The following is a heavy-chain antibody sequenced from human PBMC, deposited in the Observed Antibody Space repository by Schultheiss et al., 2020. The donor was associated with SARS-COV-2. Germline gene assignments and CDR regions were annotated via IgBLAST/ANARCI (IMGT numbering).Heavy chain of an antibody. Sequence: ASVKVSCKASGYTFTGYYMHWVRQAPGQGLEWMGWINPNSGGTNYAQKFQGWVTMTRDTSISTAYMELSRLRSDDTAVYYCARDRRPYSSGFDYYYGMDVWGQGTTVTVSS. CDR1: GYTFTGYY. CDR2: INPNSGGT. CDR3: ARDRRPYSSGFDYYYGMDV. J-gene: IGHJ6*02. D-gene: IGHD6-19*01. V-gene: IGHV1-2*04.